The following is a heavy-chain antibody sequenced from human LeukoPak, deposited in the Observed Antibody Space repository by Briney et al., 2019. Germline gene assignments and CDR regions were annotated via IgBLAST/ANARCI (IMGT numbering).Heavy chain of an antibody. J-gene: IGHJ4*02. CDR3: AKDIVGGGDDY. CDR2: IKEDGSEK. Sequence: GGSLRLSCAASGFTLSNAWMSWVRQAPGKGLEWVANIKEDGSEKKYVDSVKGRFTISRDNVKNLVYLEMDSLRGEDTAVYYCAKDIVGGGDDYWGQGTLVTVSS. CDR1: GFTLSNAW. D-gene: IGHD2-21*01. V-gene: IGHV3-7*01.